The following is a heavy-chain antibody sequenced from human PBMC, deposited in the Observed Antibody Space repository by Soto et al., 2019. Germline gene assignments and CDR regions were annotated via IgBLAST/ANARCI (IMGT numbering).Heavy chain of an antibody. CDR3: AGDGGGGYCSGGRYIEYFQH. CDR2: IIPILGIA. CDR1: GGTFSSYT. J-gene: IGHJ1*01. D-gene: IGHD2-15*01. V-gene: IGHV1-69*08. Sequence: QVQLVQSGAEVKKPGSSVKVSCKASGGTFSSYTISWVRQAPGQGLEWMGRIIPILGIANYAQKFQGPVTMTADKHTGTAYMEWRSVRAEDTALYYWAGDGGGGYCSGGRYIEYFQHWGQGTLVTVSS.